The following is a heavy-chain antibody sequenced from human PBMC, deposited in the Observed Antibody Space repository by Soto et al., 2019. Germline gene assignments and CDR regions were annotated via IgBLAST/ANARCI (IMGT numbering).Heavy chain of an antibody. J-gene: IGHJ3*02. CDR1: GFTFSSYA. D-gene: IGHD6-19*01. V-gene: IGHV3-23*01. CDR3: AKDLSGWFLNNDAFDI. CDR2: ISGSGGST. Sequence: GGSLRLSCAASGFTFSSYAMSWVRQAPGKGLEWVSAISGSGGSTYYADSVKGRFTISRDNSKNTLYLQMNSLRAEDTAVYYCAKDLSGWFLNNDAFDIWGQGTMVTVSS.